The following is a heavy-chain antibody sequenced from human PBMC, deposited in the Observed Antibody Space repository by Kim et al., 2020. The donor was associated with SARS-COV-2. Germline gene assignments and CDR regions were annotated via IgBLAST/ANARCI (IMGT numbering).Heavy chain of an antibody. D-gene: IGHD3-10*01. Sequence: SETLSLTCTVSGGSISSSSYYWGWIRQPPGKGLEWIGSIYYSGSTYYNPSLKSRVTISVDTSKNQFSLKLSSVTAADTAVYYCARHEFRYYYGSGSYYPRTNWFDPWGQGTLVTVSS. V-gene: IGHV4-39*01. CDR1: GGSISSSSYY. CDR3: ARHEFRYYYGSGSYYPRTNWFDP. J-gene: IGHJ5*02. CDR2: IYYSGST.